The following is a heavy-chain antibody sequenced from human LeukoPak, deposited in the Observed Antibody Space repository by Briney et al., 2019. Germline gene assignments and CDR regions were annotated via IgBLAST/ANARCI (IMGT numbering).Heavy chain of an antibody. CDR3: ARGPIQLWLHNSMDV. CDR1: GFTSGDHA. J-gene: IGHJ6*02. V-gene: IGHV3-49*04. CDR2: IRSKNYGGTT. Sequence: GRTLRLSCTASGFTSGDHAMSWVRQAPGKGLEWVGFIRSKNYGGTTEYAASVKGRFIISRDDSKSITYLHMSSLKTEDTAVYYCARGPIQLWLHNSMDVWGQGTMVIVSS. D-gene: IGHD5-18*01.